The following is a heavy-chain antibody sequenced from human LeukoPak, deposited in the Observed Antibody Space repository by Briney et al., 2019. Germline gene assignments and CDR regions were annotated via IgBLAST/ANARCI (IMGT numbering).Heavy chain of an antibody. CDR1: GYTFTSYY. CDR2: FDPEDGET. CDR3: AGGGYSYYYMDV. Sequence: ASVKVSCKASGYTFTSYYMHWVRQAPGKGLEWMGGFDPEDGETIYAQKFQGRVTMTEDTSTDTAYMELSSLRSEDTAVYYCAGGGYSYYYMDVWGKGTTVTVSS. D-gene: IGHD5-18*01. V-gene: IGHV1-24*01. J-gene: IGHJ6*03.